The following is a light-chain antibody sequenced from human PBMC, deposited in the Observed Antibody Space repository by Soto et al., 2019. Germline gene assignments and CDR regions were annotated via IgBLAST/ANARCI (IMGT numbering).Light chain of an antibody. V-gene: IGKV1-5*01. Sequence: DIQMTQSPSTLSASVGDRVTITCRASQSISNRLAWYQQKPGKAPKVLIYDASSLESGVPSRFSGSGSGTEFILTISSLQPDDFASYYCQHYGGMWMFGQGTKVDIK. J-gene: IGKJ1*01. CDR3: QHYGGMWM. CDR2: DAS. CDR1: QSISNR.